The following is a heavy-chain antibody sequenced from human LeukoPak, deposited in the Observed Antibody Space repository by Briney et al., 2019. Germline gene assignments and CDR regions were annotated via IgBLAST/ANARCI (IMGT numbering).Heavy chain of an antibody. Sequence: SETLSLTCTASGDSISDYYWSWIRQPPGNGLEWIGCICYSGSTNYNPSLESRVTISVDTSKNQFSLKLSSVTAADTAVYYCARHGRTGYDMDVWGQGTTVTVSS. V-gene: IGHV4-59*08. CDR1: GDSISDYY. D-gene: IGHD3/OR15-3a*01. CDR2: ICYSGST. CDR3: ARHGRTGYDMDV. J-gene: IGHJ6*02.